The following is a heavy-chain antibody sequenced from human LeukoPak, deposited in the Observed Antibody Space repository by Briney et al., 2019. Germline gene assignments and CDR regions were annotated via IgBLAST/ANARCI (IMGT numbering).Heavy chain of an antibody. CDR2: INPNSGGT. J-gene: IGHJ4*02. Sequence: ASVKVSCKASGYTFTGYYMRWVRQAPGQGLEWMGWINPNSGGTNYAQKFQGRVTMTRDTSISTAYMELSRLRSDDTAVYYCASPGGYCSSTSCYGPSSSWYPFDYWGQGTLVTVSS. CDR3: ASPGGYCSSTSCYGPSSSWYPFDY. CDR1: GYTFTGYY. D-gene: IGHD2-2*01. V-gene: IGHV1-2*02.